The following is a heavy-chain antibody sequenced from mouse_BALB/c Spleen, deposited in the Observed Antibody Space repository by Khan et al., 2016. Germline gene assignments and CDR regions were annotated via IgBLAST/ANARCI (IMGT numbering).Heavy chain of an antibody. V-gene: IGHV3-1*02. CDR3: ATDDYDEVYDAMDY. J-gene: IGHJ4*01. CDR2: IRYSGST. CDR1: GYSLSSGYS. D-gene: IGHD2-4*01. Sequence: EVQLQESGPDLVKPSQSLSLTCTVTGYSLSSGYSWHWIRQFPGNKLEWMGCIRYSGSTNYNPFLKSRISITRDTTKNQFFRHLKSVTSEYTATYYCATDDYDEVYDAMDYWGQGTSVTVSS.